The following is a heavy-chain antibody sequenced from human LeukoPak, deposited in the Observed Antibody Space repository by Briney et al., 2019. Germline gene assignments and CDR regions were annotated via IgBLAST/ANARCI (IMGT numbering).Heavy chain of an antibody. CDR3: AREPGYSSGSVD. V-gene: IGHV4-38-2*02. D-gene: IGHD6-19*01. CDR1: GYSISSGYY. Sequence: SETLSLTCTVSGYSISSGYYWGWIRQPPGKGLEWIGSIYHSGSTYYNPSLKSRVTISVDTSKNQFSLKLSSVTAADTAIYYCAREPGYSSGSVDWGQGTLVTVPS. J-gene: IGHJ4*02. CDR2: IYHSGST.